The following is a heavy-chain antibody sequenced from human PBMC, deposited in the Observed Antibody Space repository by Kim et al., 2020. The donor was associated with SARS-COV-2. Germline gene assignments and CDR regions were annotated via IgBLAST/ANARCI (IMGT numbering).Heavy chain of an antibody. CDR1: GGSFSGYY. V-gene: IGHV4-34*01. CDR3: ARRSKGSGSYYIRPSPYYYYGMDV. CDR2: INHSGST. J-gene: IGHJ6*02. D-gene: IGHD3-10*01. Sequence: SETLSLTCAVYGGSFSGYYWSWIRQPPGKGLEWIGEINHSGSTNYNPSLKSRVTISVDTSKNQFSLKLSSVTAADTAVYYCARRSKGSGSYYIRPSPYYYYGMDVWGQGTTVTVSS.